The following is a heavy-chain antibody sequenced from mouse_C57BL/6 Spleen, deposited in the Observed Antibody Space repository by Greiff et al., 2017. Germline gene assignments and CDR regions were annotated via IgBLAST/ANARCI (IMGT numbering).Heavy chain of an antibody. V-gene: IGHV1-18*01. CDR1: GYTFTDYN. CDR2: INPNNGGS. CDR3: ARVYGSRDWYCDV. J-gene: IGHJ1*03. D-gene: IGHD1-1*01. Sequence: VQLQQSGPELVKPGASVKIPCKASGYTFTDYNMDWVQQSHGKSLEWIGDINPNNGGSIYNQKFKGKATLTVDKSTSTAYMELRSLTSEDTAVYDCARVYGSRDWYCDVWGTGTTVTVSS.